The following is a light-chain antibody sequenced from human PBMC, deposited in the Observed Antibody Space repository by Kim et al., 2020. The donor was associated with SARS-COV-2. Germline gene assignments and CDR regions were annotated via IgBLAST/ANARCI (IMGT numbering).Light chain of an antibody. CDR3: QQTDATPHT. CDR2: GAS. Sequence: SASIGDRGAITCRASESIATYLNWYQQKPGRPPKLLIYGASSLQRGVPSRFSGSGSGTDFTLTISSLQPEDFATYFCQQTDATPHTFGQGTKLDI. J-gene: IGKJ2*01. CDR1: ESIATY. V-gene: IGKV1-39*01.